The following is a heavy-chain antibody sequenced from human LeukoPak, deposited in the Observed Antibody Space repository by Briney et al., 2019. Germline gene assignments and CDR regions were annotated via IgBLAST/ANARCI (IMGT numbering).Heavy chain of an antibody. V-gene: IGHV1-69*04. J-gene: IGHJ4*02. D-gene: IGHD2-8*02. CDR3: ARDRGTGLFDY. Sequence: SSVQVSCKASLGTFSSYAISWVRQAPGQGLEWMGRIIPILGIANYAQTFQGRVTITADKSTSTAYMELSSLRSEETVVYYCARDRGTGLFDYWGQGTLVTVSS. CDR2: IIPILGIA. CDR1: LGTFSSYA.